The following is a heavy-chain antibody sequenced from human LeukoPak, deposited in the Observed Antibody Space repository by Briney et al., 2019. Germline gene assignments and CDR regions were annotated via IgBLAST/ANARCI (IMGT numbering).Heavy chain of an antibody. V-gene: IGHV3-21*01. CDR3: ANPATVGATMDGGDY. D-gene: IGHD1-26*01. Sequence: GGSLRLSCAASGFTFSSYSMNWVRQAPGKGLEWVSSISSSSSYIYYADSVKGRFTISRDNAKNTLYLQMNSLRAEDTAVYYCANPATVGATMDGGDYWGQGTLVTVSS. J-gene: IGHJ4*02. CDR1: GFTFSSYS. CDR2: ISSSSSYI.